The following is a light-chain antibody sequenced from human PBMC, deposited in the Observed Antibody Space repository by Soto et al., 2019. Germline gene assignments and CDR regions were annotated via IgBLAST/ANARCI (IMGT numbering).Light chain of an antibody. Sequence: AIHLTQSPSSLSASVGDRVTITCRASQGISSALAWYQHKPGRPPRVLIYDASSLQSGVPSRFSGSESGTECTLTISSLQPEDSATYYSQQLNSYPFTFGQGTRLEIK. CDR1: QGISSA. CDR2: DAS. J-gene: IGKJ5*01. CDR3: QQLNSYPFT. V-gene: IGKV1-13*02.